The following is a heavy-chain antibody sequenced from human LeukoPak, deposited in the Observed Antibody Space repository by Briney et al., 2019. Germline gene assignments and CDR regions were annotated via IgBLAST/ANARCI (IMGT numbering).Heavy chain of an antibody. V-gene: IGHV3-69-1*01. CDR3: ARDSGAYFDY. CDR1: GFTFSNYN. J-gene: IGHJ4*02. D-gene: IGHD3-10*01. CDR2: ISSSRTM. Sequence: GGSLRLSCAASGFTFSNYNMNWVRQAPGKGLEWVSIISSSRTMHYADSVKGRFTISRDNAKNSLYLQMNSLRAEDTAVYYCARDSGAYFDYWGQGTLVTVSS.